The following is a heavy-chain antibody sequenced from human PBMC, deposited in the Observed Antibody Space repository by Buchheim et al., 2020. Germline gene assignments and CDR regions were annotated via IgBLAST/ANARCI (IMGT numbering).Heavy chain of an antibody. CDR3: ARGRLRWLQLRYFYYGMDV. V-gene: IGHV4-34*01. D-gene: IGHD5-24*01. CDR2: INHSGGT. CDR1: GGSFSGYY. J-gene: IGHJ6*02. Sequence: QVQLQQWGAGLLKPSETLSLTCAVYGGSFSGYYWSWIRQPPGKGLEWIGEINHSGGTNYNPSLESRVTISVDTSKNQFSLKVSSVTAADTAVYYCARGRLRWLQLRYFYYGMDVWGQGTT.